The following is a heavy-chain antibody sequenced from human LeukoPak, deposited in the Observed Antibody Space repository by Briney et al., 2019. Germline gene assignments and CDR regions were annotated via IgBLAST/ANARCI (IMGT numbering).Heavy chain of an antibody. CDR1: GGTFSSYA. Sequence: GASVKVSCKASGGTFSSYAISWVRQAPGQGLEWMGRIIPILGIANYAQKFQGRVTITADKSTSTAYMELSSLRSEDTAVYYCARQAPDYGDPFLSAELDYWGQGALVTVSS. J-gene: IGHJ4*02. CDR2: IIPILGIA. D-gene: IGHD4-17*01. CDR3: ARQAPDYGDPFLSAELDY. V-gene: IGHV1-69*04.